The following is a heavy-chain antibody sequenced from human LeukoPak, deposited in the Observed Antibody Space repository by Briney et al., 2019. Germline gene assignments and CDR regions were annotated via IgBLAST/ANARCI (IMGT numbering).Heavy chain of an antibody. V-gene: IGHV4-38-2*01. Sequence: SETLSLTCAASGYSISSANYWGWIRQPPGKGLEWIGSIYHSGSTYYNPSLKSRVTISVDTSKKQFSLRLTSVTAADTAVYYCARVGATSYYYYMDVWGKGTTVTVSS. CDR1: GYSISSANY. J-gene: IGHJ6*03. CDR3: ARVGATSYYYYMDV. D-gene: IGHD1-26*01. CDR2: IYHSGST.